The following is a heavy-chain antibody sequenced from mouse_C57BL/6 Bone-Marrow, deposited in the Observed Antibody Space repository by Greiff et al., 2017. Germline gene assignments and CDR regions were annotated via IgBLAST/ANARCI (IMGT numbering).Heavy chain of an antibody. D-gene: IGHD2-2*01. V-gene: IGHV1-82*01. CDR2: IYPGDGDT. CDR3: ARRGSTMVSAYYFDY. J-gene: IGHJ2*01. Sequence: VQLQQSGPELVKPGASVKISCKASGYAFSSSWMNWVKQRPGKGLEWIGRIYPGDGDTNYNGKFKGKATLTADKSSSTAYMQLSSLTSEDSAVYFCARRGSTMVSAYYFDYWGQGTTLTVSS. CDR1: GYAFSSSW.